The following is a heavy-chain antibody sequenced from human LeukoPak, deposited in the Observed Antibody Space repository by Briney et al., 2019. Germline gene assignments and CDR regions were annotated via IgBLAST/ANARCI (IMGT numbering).Heavy chain of an antibody. V-gene: IGHV4-61*08. J-gene: IGHJ4*02. CDR1: GGSISSDGDH. D-gene: IGHD5-24*01. CDR2: INHSGST. Sequence: PSETLSLTCSVSGGSISSDGDHWSWIRQPPGKGLEWIGEINHSGSTNYIPSLNSRVTISVDTSKNQFSLKLSSVTAADTAVYYCARGLMAMIDYWGQGTLVTVSS. CDR3: ARGLMAMIDY.